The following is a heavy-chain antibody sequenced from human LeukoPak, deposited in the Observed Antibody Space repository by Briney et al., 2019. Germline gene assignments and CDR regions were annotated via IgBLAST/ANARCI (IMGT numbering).Heavy chain of an antibody. CDR2: INNDGSYI. CDR1: GFTFSPAW. D-gene: IGHD5-24*01. J-gene: IGHJ4*02. V-gene: IGHV3-74*01. Sequence: PGGSLRLSCAASGFTFSPAWMHWVRKAPGKGLEWVSRINNDGSYINYAESVKGRFTLSRDNTKNTLTLQMNSLRAEDTAVYFCVRDGSAYNFDYWGQGVLVTVSS. CDR3: VRDGSAYNFDY.